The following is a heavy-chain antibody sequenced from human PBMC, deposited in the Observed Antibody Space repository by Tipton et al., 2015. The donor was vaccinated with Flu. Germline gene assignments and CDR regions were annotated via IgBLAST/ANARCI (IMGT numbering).Heavy chain of an antibody. D-gene: IGHD3-10*01. CDR1: GGSISSGSYY. CDR2: IYTSGST. V-gene: IGHV4-61*02. J-gene: IGHJ6*02. CDR3: ARNYGSGSYYKVGYYYYGMDV. Sequence: SLTCTVSGGSISSGSYYWSWIRQPAGKGLEWIGRIYTSGSTNYNPSLKSRVTISVDTSKNQFSLKLSSVTAADTAVYYCARNYGSGSYYKVGYYYYGMDVWGQGTTVTVSS.